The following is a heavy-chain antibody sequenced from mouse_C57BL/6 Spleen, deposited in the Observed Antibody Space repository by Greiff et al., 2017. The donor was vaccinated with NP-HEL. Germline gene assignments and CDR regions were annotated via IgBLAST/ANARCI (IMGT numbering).Heavy chain of an antibody. CDR3: ARGNDGYPFDY. Sequence: VQLQQPGAELVRPGSSVKLSCKASGYTFTSYWMHWVKQRPIQGLEWIGNIDPSDSETHYNQKFKDKATLTVDKSSSTAYMQLSSLTSEDSAVYYCARGNDGYPFDYWGQGTTLTVSS. V-gene: IGHV1-52*01. CDR1: GYTFTSYW. J-gene: IGHJ2*01. CDR2: IDPSDSET. D-gene: IGHD2-3*01.